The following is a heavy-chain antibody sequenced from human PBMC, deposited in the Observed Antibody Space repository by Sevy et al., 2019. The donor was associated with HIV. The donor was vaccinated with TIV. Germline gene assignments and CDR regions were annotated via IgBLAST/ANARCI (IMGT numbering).Heavy chain of an antibody. Sequence: GGSLRLSCAASGFTFSSYWMHWVRQVPGKGLVWVSRINSDGSSTTYADSVKGRFTISRDNAKNTLYLQMNSLRAEDTALYYCTRADPLTIQPFDYWGQGTLVTVSS. CDR3: TRADPLTIQPFDY. CDR2: INSDGSST. D-gene: IGHD5-18*01. CDR1: GFTFSSYW. J-gene: IGHJ4*02. V-gene: IGHV3-74*01.